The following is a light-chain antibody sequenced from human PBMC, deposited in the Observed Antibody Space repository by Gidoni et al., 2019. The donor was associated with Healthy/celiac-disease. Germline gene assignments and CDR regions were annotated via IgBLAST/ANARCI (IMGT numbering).Light chain of an antibody. CDR3: QQRST. CDR2: DAS. J-gene: IGKJ1*01. CDR1: QSVSSY. Sequence: EIVLTQSPATLSLSPGERATLSCRASQSVSSYLAWYQQKPGQAPRLLIYDASNRATGIPARFSGSGSGTDFTLTISSLETEDFAVYYCQQRSTFXQXTKVEIK. V-gene: IGKV3-11*01.